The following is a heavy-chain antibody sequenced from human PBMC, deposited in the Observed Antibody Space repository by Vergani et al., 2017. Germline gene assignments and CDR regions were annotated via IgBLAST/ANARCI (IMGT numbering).Heavy chain of an antibody. CDR3: ARPQGYCSGGDCYIYYYYGMDV. J-gene: IGHJ6*02. V-gene: IGHV4-34*01. CDR1: GGSFSGYY. CDR2: INHSGST. Sequence: QVQLQQWGAGLLKPSETLSLTCAVYGGSFSGYYWSWIRQPPGKGLEWIGEINHSGSTNYNPSLKSRVTISVDTSKNQFSLKLSSVTAADTAVYYCARPQGYCSGGDCYIYYYYGMDVWGQGTTVTVSS. D-gene: IGHD2-15*01.